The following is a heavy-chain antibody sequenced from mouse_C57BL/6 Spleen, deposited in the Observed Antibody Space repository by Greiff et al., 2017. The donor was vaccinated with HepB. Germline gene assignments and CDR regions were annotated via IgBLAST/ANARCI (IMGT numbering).Heavy chain of an antibody. CDR1: GFTFSDYG. CDR2: ISSGSSTI. D-gene: IGHD1-1*01. CDR3: ARNYVKNFDY. J-gene: IGHJ2*01. V-gene: IGHV5-17*01. Sequence: EVQRVESGGGLVKPGGSLKLSCAASGFTFSDYGMHWVRQAPEKGLEWVAYISSGSSTIYYADTVKGRFTISRDNAKITLFLQMTSLRSEDTAMYYCARNYVKNFDYWGQGTTLTVAS.